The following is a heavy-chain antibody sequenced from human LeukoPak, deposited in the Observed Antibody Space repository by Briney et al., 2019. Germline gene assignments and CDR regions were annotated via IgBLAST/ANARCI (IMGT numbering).Heavy chain of an antibody. Sequence: ASVKVSCKASGYTFTSYGISWVRQAPGQGVEWLGWIIAYNGNTNCAQKLQGRVTMTTDTSTSTAYMELRSLRSDDTAVYYCARDNYGDPRDYWGQGTLVTVSS. V-gene: IGHV1-18*01. CDR3: ARDNYGDPRDY. J-gene: IGHJ4*02. CDR2: IIAYNGNT. D-gene: IGHD4-17*01. CDR1: GYTFTSYG.